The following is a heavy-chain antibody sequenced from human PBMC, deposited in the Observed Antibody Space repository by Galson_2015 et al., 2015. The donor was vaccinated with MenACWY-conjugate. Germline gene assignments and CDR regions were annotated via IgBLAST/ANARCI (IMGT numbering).Heavy chain of an antibody. J-gene: IGHJ4*02. D-gene: IGHD2/OR15-2a*01. CDR1: GFTFRSYA. Sequence: SLRLSCAASGFTFRSYAMSWVRQAPGKGLEWLSVIGGSGTSTYYADSVQGRFTISRDNSKNTLYLQMNSLRAEDTAVYYCAKREYDNGGYFDHWGQGTLVTVSS. CDR2: IGGSGTST. CDR3: AKREYDNGGYFDH. V-gene: IGHV3-23*01.